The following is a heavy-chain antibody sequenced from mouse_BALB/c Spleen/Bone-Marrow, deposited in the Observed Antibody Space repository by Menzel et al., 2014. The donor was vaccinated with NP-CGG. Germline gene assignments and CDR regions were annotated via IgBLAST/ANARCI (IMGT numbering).Heavy chain of an antibody. CDR2: INSNGGST. V-gene: IGHV5-6-2*01. CDR3: ARLGNDDAMDY. J-gene: IGHJ4*01. D-gene: IGHD2-12*01. Sequence: EVKLMDSGGGLVKLGGSLKLSCAASGFTFSSYYMSWVRQTPEKRLELVAAINSNGGSTYYPDTVKGRFTISRDNAKNTLYLQMSSLKSEDTALYYCARLGNDDAMDYWGQGTSVTVSS. CDR1: GFTFSSYY.